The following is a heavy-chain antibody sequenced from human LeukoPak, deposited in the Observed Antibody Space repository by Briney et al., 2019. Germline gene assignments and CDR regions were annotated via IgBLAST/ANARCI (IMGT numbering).Heavy chain of an antibody. V-gene: IGHV3-21*04. CDR3: AKFVNYGSYYYYYYIDV. J-gene: IGHJ6*03. CDR2: ISSSSSYI. CDR1: GFTFSSYS. D-gene: IGHD3-10*01. Sequence: PGGSLRLSCAASGFTFSSYSMNWVRQAPGKGLEWVSSISSSSSYIYYADSVKGRFTVSRDNSKNTLYLQMNSLRAEDTAVYYCAKFVNYGSYYYYYYIDVWGKGTTVTVSS.